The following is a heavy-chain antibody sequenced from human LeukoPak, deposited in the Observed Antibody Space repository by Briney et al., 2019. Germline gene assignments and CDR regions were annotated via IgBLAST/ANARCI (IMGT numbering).Heavy chain of an antibody. J-gene: IGHJ4*02. CDR1: GGSISSYY. D-gene: IGHD6-13*01. V-gene: IGHV4-59*01. CDR2: IYYSGST. CDR3: ARARAAAGLSHFDY. Sequence: SETLSLTCTVSGGSISSYYWSWLRQPPGKGLEWFGYIYYSGSTNYNPSLKSRVTISVDTSKNQFSLKLSSVTAADTAVYYCARARAAAGLSHFDYWGQGTLVTVSS.